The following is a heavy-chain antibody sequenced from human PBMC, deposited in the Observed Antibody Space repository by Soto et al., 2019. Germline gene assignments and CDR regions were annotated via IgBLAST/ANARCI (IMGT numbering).Heavy chain of an antibody. CDR3: ARDGLYIAAAQTEYYYCYGMDV. D-gene: IGHD6-13*01. CDR2: IYTSGST. J-gene: IGHJ6*02. V-gene: IGHV4-4*07. Sequence: ETLSLTCTVSGGSISSYYWSWIRQPAGKGLEWIGRIYTSGSTNYNPSLKSRVTMSVDTSKNQFSLKLSSVTAADTAVYYCARDGLYIAAAQTEYYYCYGMDVWGQGTTVTVSS. CDR1: GGSISSYY.